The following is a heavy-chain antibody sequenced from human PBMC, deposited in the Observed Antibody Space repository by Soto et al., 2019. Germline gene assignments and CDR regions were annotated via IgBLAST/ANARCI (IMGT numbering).Heavy chain of an antibody. CDR1: GYIFNRYH. CDR3: AREQVNDYYGMDV. J-gene: IGHJ6*02. Sequence: ASVKVSCKASGYIFNRYHTHWLLQAPGQGLEWLGVINPSGGTTTYAQRFQGRVTMTRDTYTSTVYMELSDLISEDTAVYYCAREQVNDYYGMDVWGQGTTVTVSS. V-gene: IGHV1-46*02. CDR2: INPSGGTT.